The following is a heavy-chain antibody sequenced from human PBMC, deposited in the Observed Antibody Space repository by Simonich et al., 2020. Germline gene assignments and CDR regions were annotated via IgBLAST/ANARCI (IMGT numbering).Heavy chain of an antibody. CDR1: GFTFSSYA. Sequence: QVQLVESGGGVVQPGRSLRLSCAASGFTFSSYAMHWVRQAPGKGRGWGDVETYDRRNKYHADAVTARVTISSDNYKNTLYLPMNSLRAEYTDVYYCARDHLDSGSYYFDYWGQGTLVTVSS. V-gene: IGHV3-30*07. D-gene: IGHD1-26*01. CDR3: ARDHLDSGSYYFDY. CDR2: ETYDRRNK. J-gene: IGHJ4*02.